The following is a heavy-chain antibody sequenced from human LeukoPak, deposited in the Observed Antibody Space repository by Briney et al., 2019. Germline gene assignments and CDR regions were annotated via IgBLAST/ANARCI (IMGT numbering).Heavy chain of an antibody. V-gene: IGHV3-30*04. CDR2: ISYDGSNK. D-gene: IGHD4-17*01. CDR1: GFTFSSYA. Sequence: GGSLRLSCAASGFTFSSYAMHWVRQAPGKGLEWVAVISYDGSNKYYADSVKGRFTIYRDNSENTLYLQMNSLRAEDTAVYYCADTVTMIYWGQGTLVTVSS. J-gene: IGHJ4*02. CDR3: ADTVTMIY.